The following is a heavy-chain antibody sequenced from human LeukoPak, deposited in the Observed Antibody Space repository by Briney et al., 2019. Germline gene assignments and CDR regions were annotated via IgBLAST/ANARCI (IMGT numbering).Heavy chain of an antibody. J-gene: IGHJ4*02. D-gene: IGHD3-3*01. Sequence: PGGSLRLSCAASGFTFSSYWMSWARQAPGKGLEWVANIKQDGSEKYYVDSVKGRFTISRDNAKNSLYLQMNSLRAEDTAVYYCASLRFLEWVTAGYFDYWGQGTLVTVSS. CDR2: IKQDGSEK. CDR3: ASLRFLEWVTAGYFDY. V-gene: IGHV3-7*01. CDR1: GFTFSSYW.